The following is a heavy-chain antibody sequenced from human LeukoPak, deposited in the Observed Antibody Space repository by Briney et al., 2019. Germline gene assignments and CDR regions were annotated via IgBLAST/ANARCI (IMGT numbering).Heavy chain of an antibody. CDR1: GYSISSGYY. D-gene: IGHD3-16*01. CDR2: IYHSGST. Sequence: TSETLPLTCAVSGYSISSGYYWGWIRQPPGKGLEWIGSIYHSGSTYYNLPLKSRVTISVDQSQSQYALKLGSVTAPDTAVYYCARPGAVYDYVSFDYWGQGTLVTVSS. V-gene: IGHV4-38-2*01. J-gene: IGHJ4*02. CDR3: ARPGAVYDYVSFDY.